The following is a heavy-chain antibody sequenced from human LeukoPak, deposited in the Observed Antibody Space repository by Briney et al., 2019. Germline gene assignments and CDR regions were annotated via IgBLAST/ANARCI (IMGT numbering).Heavy chain of an antibody. J-gene: IGHJ6*03. Sequence: EASVKVSCKASGGTFSSYAISWVRQAPGQGLEWMGGIIPIFGTANYAQKFQGRVTITADKSTSTAYMELSSVRSEDTAVYYCASSYYYDSSGYPRTNYYYYMDVWGKGNPGHRLL. CDR2: IIPIFGTA. D-gene: IGHD3-22*01. V-gene: IGHV1-69*06. CDR1: GGTFSSYA. CDR3: ASSYYYDSSGYPRTNYYYYMDV.